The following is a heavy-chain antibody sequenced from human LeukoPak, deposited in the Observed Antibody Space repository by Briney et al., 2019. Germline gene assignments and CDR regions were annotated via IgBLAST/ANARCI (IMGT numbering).Heavy chain of an antibody. CDR3: ARVYCSGGSCYSVVYYYYGMDV. J-gene: IGHJ6*02. D-gene: IGHD2-15*01. CDR1: GFTFSSYS. CDR2: ISSSSSYI. V-gene: IGHV3-21*01. Sequence: GGSLRLSCAASGFTFSSYSMNWVRQAPGKGLEWVSSISSSSSYIYYADSVKGRFTISRDNAKNSLYLQMNSLRAEDTAVCYCARVYCSGGSCYSVVYYYYGMDVWGQGTTVTVSS.